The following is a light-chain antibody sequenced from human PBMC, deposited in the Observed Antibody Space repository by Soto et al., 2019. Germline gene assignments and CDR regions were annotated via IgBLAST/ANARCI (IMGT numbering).Light chain of an antibody. Sequence: EIVLTQSPATLSLSPGESATLSCRASERVKNYLAWYQQKPGQAPRLLISDASSRATDIPARFSGSRSGTDFTLTIRSLEPEDCATYYCRQRSYWPLTFGGGTKVAIK. CDR2: DAS. CDR1: ERVKNY. V-gene: IGKV3-11*01. J-gene: IGKJ4*01. CDR3: RQRSYWPLT.